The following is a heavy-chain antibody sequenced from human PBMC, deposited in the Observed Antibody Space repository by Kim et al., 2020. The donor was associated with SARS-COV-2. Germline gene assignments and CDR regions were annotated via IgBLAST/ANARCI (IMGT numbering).Heavy chain of an antibody. CDR3: AREIVGQQQLVLRGAFDI. CDR2: ISSSSSHT. Sequence: GGSLRLSCAVSGFTFSDYYMSWIRQAPGKGLEWVSYISSSSSHTNYADSVKGRFTISRDNTKNSLYLQMNSLRAEDTAVYYCAREIVGQQQLVLRGAFDIWGPGTIVTVSS. J-gene: IGHJ3*02. CDR1: GFTFSDYY. D-gene: IGHD6-13*01. V-gene: IGHV3-11*05.